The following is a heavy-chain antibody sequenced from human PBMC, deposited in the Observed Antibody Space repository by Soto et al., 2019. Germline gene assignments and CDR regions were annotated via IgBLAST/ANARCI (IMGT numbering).Heavy chain of an antibody. CDR3: ARVINGVGATYFDY. CDR1: GFTFSSYS. V-gene: IGHV3-21*01. CDR2: ISSSSSYI. Sequence: GGSLRLSCAASGFTFSSYSMNWVRQAPGKGLEWVSSISSSSSYIYYADSVKGRFTISRDNAKNSLYLQMNSLRAEDTAVYYCARVINGVGATYFDYWGQGTLVTVSS. J-gene: IGHJ4*02. D-gene: IGHD1-26*01.